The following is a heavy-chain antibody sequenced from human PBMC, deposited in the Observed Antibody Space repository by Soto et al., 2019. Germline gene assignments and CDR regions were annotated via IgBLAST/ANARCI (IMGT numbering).Heavy chain of an antibody. CDR3: ARRGSWDVVVVAANWFDP. J-gene: IGHJ5*02. V-gene: IGHV4-39*01. CDR1: GGSISSSSYY. CDR2: IYYSGST. Sequence: SETLSLTCTVSGGSISSSSYYWGWIRQPPGKGLEWIGSIYYSGSTYYNPSLKSRVTISVDTSKNQFSLKLSSVTAADTAVYYCARRGSWDVVVVAANWFDPWGQGTLVTVSS. D-gene: IGHD2-15*01.